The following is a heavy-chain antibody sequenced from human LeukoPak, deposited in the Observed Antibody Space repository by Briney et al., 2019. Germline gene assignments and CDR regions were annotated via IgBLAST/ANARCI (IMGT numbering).Heavy chain of an antibody. CDR2: IYHSGST. Sequence: SETLSLTCAVSGGSISSSHWWSWVRQPPGKGLEWIGEIYHSGSTNYNPSLKSRVTISVDKSKNQFSLKLSSVTAADTAVYYCARHPRENFGVVIHYYYYMDVWGKGTTVTVSS. V-gene: IGHV4-4*02. D-gene: IGHD3-3*01. J-gene: IGHJ6*03. CDR3: ARHPRENFGVVIHYYYYMDV. CDR1: GGSISSSHW.